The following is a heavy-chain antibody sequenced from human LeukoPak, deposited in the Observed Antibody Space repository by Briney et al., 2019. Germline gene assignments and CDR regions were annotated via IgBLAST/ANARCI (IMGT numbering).Heavy chain of an antibody. D-gene: IGHD3-10*01. J-gene: IGHJ4*02. V-gene: IGHV3-23*01. CDR3: AKCGLWFGELSHFDY. Sequence: PGGSLRLSCAASGFTFSSYAMSWVRQAPGKGLEWVSAISGSGGSTYYADSVKGRFTISRDNSKNTLYLQMNSLRAEDTAVYYCAKCGLWFGELSHFDYWGQGALVTVSS. CDR1: GFTFSSYA. CDR2: ISGSGGST.